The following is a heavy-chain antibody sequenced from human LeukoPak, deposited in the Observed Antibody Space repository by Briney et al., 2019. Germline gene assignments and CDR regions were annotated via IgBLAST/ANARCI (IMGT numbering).Heavy chain of an antibody. J-gene: IGHJ6*02. D-gene: IGHD3-22*01. V-gene: IGHV3-30*18. CDR1: GFTFSSYG. CDR2: ISYDGSNK. Sequence: GGSLRLSCAASGFTFSSYGMHWVRQAPGKGLEWVAVISYDGSNKYYADSVKGRFTISRGNSKNTLYLQMNSLRAEDTAVYYCAKDAHLYYDSSGYYYDYYYGMDVWGQGTTVTVSS. CDR3: AKDAHLYYDSSGYYYDYYYGMDV.